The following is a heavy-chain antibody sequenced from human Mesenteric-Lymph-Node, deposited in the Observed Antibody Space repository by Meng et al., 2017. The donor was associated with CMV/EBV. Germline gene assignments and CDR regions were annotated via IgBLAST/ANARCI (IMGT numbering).Heavy chain of an antibody. V-gene: IGHV4-34*01. J-gene: IGHJ2*01. CDR2: IEHNEST. D-gene: IGHD3-3*01. Sequence: FSDYYWSWISQPPSKGLEWIGEIEHNESTNYNPSLKSRVTISVDTSKIQFSLKLSSVTAADTAVYYCARDRSAFLEWLLSGSWYFDLWGRGTLVTVSS. CDR1: FSDYY. CDR3: ARDRSAFLEWLLSGSWYFDL.